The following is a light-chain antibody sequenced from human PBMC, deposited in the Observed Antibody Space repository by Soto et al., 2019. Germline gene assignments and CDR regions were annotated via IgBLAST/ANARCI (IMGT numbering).Light chain of an antibody. CDR1: QSVRSSS. CDR2: DTS. CDR3: QQYGSAPPRT. J-gene: IGKJ1*01. V-gene: IGKV3-20*01. Sequence: EIVLTQSPGTLSLSPGERATLSCRASQSVRSSSLAWYQQKPGQAPRLLIHDTSSRAAGIPDRFSGSGSGTDFTLTISRLEPEDFAVYFCQQYGSAPPRTFGHGTKVDIK.